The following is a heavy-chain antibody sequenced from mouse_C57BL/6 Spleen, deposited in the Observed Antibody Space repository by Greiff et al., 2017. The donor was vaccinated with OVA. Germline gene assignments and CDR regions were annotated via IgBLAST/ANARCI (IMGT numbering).Heavy chain of an antibody. CDR2: IDPSASYT. V-gene: IGHV1-50*01. J-gene: IGHJ1*03. Sequence: QVQLQQPGAELVKPGASVKLSCKASGYTFTSYWMQWVKQRPGQGLEWIGEIDPSASYTNYNQKFKGKATLTVDTSSSPAYMQLSRLTSEDSAVYYCARQYYSNLWYFDVWGTGTTVTVSS. D-gene: IGHD2-5*01. CDR1: GYTFTSYW. CDR3: ARQYYSNLWYFDV.